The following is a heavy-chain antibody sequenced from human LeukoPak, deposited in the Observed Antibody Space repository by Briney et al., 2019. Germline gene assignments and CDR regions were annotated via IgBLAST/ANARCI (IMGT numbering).Heavy chain of an antibody. CDR1: GFTFSDYY. CDR3: ASTVTAKKRYYFDY. J-gene: IGHJ4*02. CDR2: ISSSGSTI. V-gene: IGHV3-11*01. Sequence: PGGSLRLSRAASGFTFSDYYMGWIRQAPGKGLEWVSYISSSGSTIYYADSVKGRFTISRDNAKNSLYLQMNSLRAEDTAVYYCASTVTAKKRYYFDYWGQGTLVTVSS. D-gene: IGHD4-17*01.